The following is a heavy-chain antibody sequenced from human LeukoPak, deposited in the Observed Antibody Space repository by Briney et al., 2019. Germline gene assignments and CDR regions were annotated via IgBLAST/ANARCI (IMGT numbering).Heavy chain of an antibody. J-gene: IGHJ4*02. Sequence: SETLSLTCTVSGGSISSSYYYWGWIRQPPGKGLEWIGSIFYSGSTCYNPSLKSRVTISVDTSKNQFSLKLSSVTAADTAMYYCARQRSSEFDYWGQGTLVTVSS. CDR3: ARQRSSEFDY. CDR2: IFYSGST. CDR1: GGSISSSYYY. D-gene: IGHD6-25*01. V-gene: IGHV4-39*01.